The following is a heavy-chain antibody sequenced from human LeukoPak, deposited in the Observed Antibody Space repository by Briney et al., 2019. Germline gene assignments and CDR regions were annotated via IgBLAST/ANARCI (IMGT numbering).Heavy chain of an antibody. Sequence: ASVKVSCKASGYTFTSYGISWVRQAPGQGLECMGWISAYNGNTNYAQKLQGRVTMTTDTSTSTAYMELRSLRSDDTAVYYCARDVTSYCSGGSCYSHYYYGMDVWGQGTTVTVSS. D-gene: IGHD2-15*01. J-gene: IGHJ6*02. CDR2: ISAYNGNT. CDR3: ARDVTSYCSGGSCYSHYYYGMDV. CDR1: GYTFTSYG. V-gene: IGHV1-18*01.